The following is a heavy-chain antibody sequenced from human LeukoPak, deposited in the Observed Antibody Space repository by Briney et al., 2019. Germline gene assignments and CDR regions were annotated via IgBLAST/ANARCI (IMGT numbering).Heavy chain of an antibody. Sequence: NPSETLSLTCAVYGGSFSGYYWSWIRQPPGKGLEWIGEINHSGSTNYNPSLKSRVTISVDTSKNQFSLKLSSVTAADTAVYYCARGPHLRYFDWLARTIGMDVWGQGTTVTVSS. J-gene: IGHJ6*02. CDR3: ARGPHLRYFDWLARTIGMDV. CDR1: GGSFSGYY. V-gene: IGHV4-34*01. CDR2: INHSGST. D-gene: IGHD3-9*01.